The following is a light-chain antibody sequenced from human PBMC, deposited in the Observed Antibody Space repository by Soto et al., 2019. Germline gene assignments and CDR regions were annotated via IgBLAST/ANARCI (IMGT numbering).Light chain of an antibody. CDR3: QQYSNWPYT. CDR1: QSVSSN. Sequence: EIVMMQSPGTLSVSPGERATLSCRASQSVSSNLAWYHQKPGQAPRLLIYGTSTRATGIPGRFSGSGSGTEFTLTISSLQSEDFAVYYCQQYSNWPYTFGQGTKLEI. CDR2: GTS. V-gene: IGKV3-15*01. J-gene: IGKJ2*01.